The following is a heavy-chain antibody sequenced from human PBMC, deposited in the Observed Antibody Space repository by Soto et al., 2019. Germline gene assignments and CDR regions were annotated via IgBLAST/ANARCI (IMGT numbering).Heavy chain of an antibody. J-gene: IGHJ6*02. CDR2: IYSGGST. CDR3: ARMLGIAAAGTPEDYYYGMDV. D-gene: IGHD6-13*01. V-gene: IGHV3-53*01. CDR1: GFTVSSNY. Sequence: GGSLRLSCAASGFTVSSNYMSWVRQAPGKGLEWVSVIYSGGSTYYADSVKGRFTISRDNSKNTLYLQMNSLRAEDTAVYYCARMLGIAAAGTPEDYYYGMDVWGQGTTVTVSS.